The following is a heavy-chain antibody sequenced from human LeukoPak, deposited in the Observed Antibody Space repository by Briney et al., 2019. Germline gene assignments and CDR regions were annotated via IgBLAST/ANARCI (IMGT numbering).Heavy chain of an antibody. D-gene: IGHD6-13*01. V-gene: IGHV3-74*01. CDR1: GFTFSPYW. CDR2: INSDGTVT. CDR3: VREYGSSCYS. J-gene: IGHJ4*02. Sequence: PGGSLRLSCAASGFTFSPYWMKWVRQAPGKGPEWVSRINSDGTVTSYADSVKGRFTVSRDNAKNTLHLHMNSLRAEDTAVYFCVREYGSSCYSWGQGALVTVSP.